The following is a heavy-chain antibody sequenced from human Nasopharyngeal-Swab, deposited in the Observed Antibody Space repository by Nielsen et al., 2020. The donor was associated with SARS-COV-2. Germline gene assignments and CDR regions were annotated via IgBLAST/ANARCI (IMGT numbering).Heavy chain of an antibody. CDR2: IYYSGST. Sequence: SETLSLTCTVSGGSISSSYYWGWIRQPPGKGLEWIGSIYYSGSTYYNPSLKSRVTISVDTSKNQFSLKLSSVTAADTAVYYCAREDYWGQGTLVTVSS. V-gene: IGHV4-39*07. CDR1: GGSISSSYY. CDR3: AREDY. J-gene: IGHJ4*02.